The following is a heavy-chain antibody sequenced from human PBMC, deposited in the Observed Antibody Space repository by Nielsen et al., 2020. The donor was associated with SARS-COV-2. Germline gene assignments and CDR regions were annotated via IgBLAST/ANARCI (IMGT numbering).Heavy chain of an antibody. D-gene: IGHD1-14*01. V-gene: IGHV1-69*10. Sequence: SVKVSCKASGYTFTGYYMHWVRQAPGQGLEWMGRIIPILGIANYAQKFQGRVTITADKSTSTAYMELSSLRSEDTAVYYCARDPYTYDPWGQGTLVTVSS. J-gene: IGHJ5*02. CDR1: GYTFTGYY. CDR3: ARDPYTYDP. CDR2: IIPILGIA.